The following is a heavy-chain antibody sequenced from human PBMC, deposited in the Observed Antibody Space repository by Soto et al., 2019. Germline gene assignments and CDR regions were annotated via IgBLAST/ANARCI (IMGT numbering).Heavy chain of an antibody. Sequence: QARLVESGGGLVEPGGSLRLSCTASGFTFGDFYMMWFRQAPGRGLEWISYITKTGTTIYHADPVKGRFSVSRDNARSSLYLQMNRLRAEDTAVYYCARPNWNSRGGVYNLWGQGTLVTVSS. CDR1: GFTFGDFY. CDR3: ARPNWNSRGGVYNL. V-gene: IGHV3-11*01. D-gene: IGHD3-16*01. J-gene: IGHJ4*02. CDR2: ITKTGTTI.